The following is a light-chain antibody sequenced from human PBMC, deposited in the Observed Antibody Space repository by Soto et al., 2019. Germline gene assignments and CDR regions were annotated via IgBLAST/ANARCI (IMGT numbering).Light chain of an antibody. CDR2: GTS. CDR3: QQYNNWPIT. J-gene: IGKJ5*01. Sequence: EIVLTQSQATLSVSPGGRAPLXCRASQSVSSNLAWYQQKPGQAPRLLIYGTSTRATGFPARFSGSGSGTEFTLTISSLQSEDFAVYYCQQYNNWPITFGQGTRLEN. V-gene: IGKV3-15*01. CDR1: QSVSSN.